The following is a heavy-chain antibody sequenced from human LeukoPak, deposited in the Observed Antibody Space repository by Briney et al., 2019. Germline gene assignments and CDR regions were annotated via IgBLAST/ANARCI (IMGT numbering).Heavy chain of an antibody. CDR2: MNPNSGNT. CDR1: GYTFTSYG. J-gene: IGHJ3*02. CDR3: ARGPSVLWGLPRDWAFDI. Sequence: ASVKVSCKASGYTFTSYGISWVRQATGQGLEWMGWMNPNSGNTGYAQKFQGRVTMTRNTSISTAYMELSSLRSEDTAVYYCARGPSVLWGLPRDWAFDIWGQGTMVTVSS. V-gene: IGHV1-8*02. D-gene: IGHD3-16*01.